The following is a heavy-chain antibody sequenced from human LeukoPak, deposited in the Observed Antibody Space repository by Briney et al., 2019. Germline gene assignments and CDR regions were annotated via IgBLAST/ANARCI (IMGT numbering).Heavy chain of an antibody. CDR2: IGSGGEST. Sequence: GGSLRLSCAASGFTFSSYAMSWVRQAPGKGLEWVSTIGSGGESTFYADSVKDRFTISRDNSKNTVYLQMNSLRAEDTAVYYCAKVLSGSQDYWGQGTLVTVFS. CDR3: AKVLSGSQDY. V-gene: IGHV3-23*01. CDR1: GFTFSSYA. J-gene: IGHJ4*02. D-gene: IGHD1-26*01.